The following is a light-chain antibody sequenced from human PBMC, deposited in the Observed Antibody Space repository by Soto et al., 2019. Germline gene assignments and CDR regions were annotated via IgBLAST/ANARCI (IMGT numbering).Light chain of an antibody. CDR1: QSVSSSY. CDR3: QQYGSSPRT. CDR2: GAS. J-gene: IGKJ1*01. Sequence: EIVLTQSPGTLSLSPGERATLSCRASQSVSSSYLAWYKQKPGQAPRLLIYGASSRATGIPDRFSGSGSGTDFTFTISRLEPEDFAVYYCQQYGSSPRTFGQGTKVDIK. V-gene: IGKV3-20*01.